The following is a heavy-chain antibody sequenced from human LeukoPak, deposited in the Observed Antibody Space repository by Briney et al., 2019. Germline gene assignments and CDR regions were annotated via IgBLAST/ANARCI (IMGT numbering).Heavy chain of an antibody. V-gene: IGHV4-34*01. CDR2: INHGGST. D-gene: IGHD4-17*01. J-gene: IGHJ4*02. CDR1: GGSFSGYY. CDR3: ARGRTTVPN. Sequence: PSETLSLTCAVYGGSFSGYYWSWIRQPPGKGLEWIGEINHGGSTNYNPSLKSRVTISVDTSKNQFSLKLSSVTAADTAVYYCARGRTTVPNWGQGTLVTVSS.